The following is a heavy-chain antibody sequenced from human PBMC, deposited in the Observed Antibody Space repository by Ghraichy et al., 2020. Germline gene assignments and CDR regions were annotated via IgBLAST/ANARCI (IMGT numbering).Heavy chain of an antibody. CDR3: ARGAGYRNGWLDY. V-gene: IGHV3-64*01. CDR1: GFTFSNYL. J-gene: IGHJ4*02. Sequence: GESLNISCVASGFTFSNYLMHWVRQAPGKGLEYVSAISTSGDSTYYVNSVRGRFTISRDNSKNTLYLQMGSLRTEDMAVYYWARGAGYRNGWLDYWGQGTLVTVSS. CDR2: ISTSGDST. D-gene: IGHD6-19*01.